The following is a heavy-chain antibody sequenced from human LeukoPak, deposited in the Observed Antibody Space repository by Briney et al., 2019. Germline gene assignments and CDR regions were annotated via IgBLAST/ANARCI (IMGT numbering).Heavy chain of an antibody. J-gene: IGHJ4*02. CDR1: GFTFSSYA. D-gene: IGHD2-21*02. Sequence: GGSLRLSCAASGFTFSSYAMSWVRQAPGKGLEWVSAISGSGGGSTYYADSVKGRFTIYRDNSKNILYLQMNSLRAEDTAVYYCAKESPVVTGDYWGQGTLVTVSS. CDR2: ISGSGGGST. V-gene: IGHV3-23*01. CDR3: AKESPVVTGDY.